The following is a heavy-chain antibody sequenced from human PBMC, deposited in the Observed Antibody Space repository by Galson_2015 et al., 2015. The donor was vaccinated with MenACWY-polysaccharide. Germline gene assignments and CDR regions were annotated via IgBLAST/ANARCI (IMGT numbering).Heavy chain of an antibody. V-gene: IGHV3-74*01. D-gene: IGHD5-12*01. CDR1: GFTFSTYW. CDR3: ARGYSAYD. J-gene: IGHJ4*02. CDR2: IKSDGSST. Sequence: LRLSCAASGFTFSTYWMHWVRQAPGKGLVWVSRIKSDGSSTNYANSVKGRFTISRDNAKNTLYLQMNSLRAEDTALYYCARGYSAYDWGQGTLVTVSA.